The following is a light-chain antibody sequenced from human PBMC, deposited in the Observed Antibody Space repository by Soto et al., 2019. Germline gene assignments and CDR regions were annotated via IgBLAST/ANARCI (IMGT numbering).Light chain of an antibody. Sequence: DIQMTQSPSTLSASVGDRVTITCRASQSLGSWLAWYQQKPGKAPKLLIFDASNLDSGVPSRFSGSGSGTEFTRTISSLQPDEFATYYCQQYMSYSTFGQGTKVHIK. CDR2: DAS. V-gene: IGKV1-5*01. CDR3: QQYMSYST. CDR1: QSLGSW. J-gene: IGKJ1*01.